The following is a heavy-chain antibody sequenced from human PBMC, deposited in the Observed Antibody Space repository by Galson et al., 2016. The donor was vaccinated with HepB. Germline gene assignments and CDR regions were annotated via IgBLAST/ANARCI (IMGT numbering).Heavy chain of an antibody. D-gene: IGHD3-10*01. J-gene: IGHJ3*02. CDR3: ARVIGWFAEISGGAFDI. V-gene: IGHV3-21*01. CDR1: GFTFSSYS. Sequence: SLRLSCAASGFTFSSYSINWVRQAPGKELEWVSSISRSSSYIYYADSVKGRLTISRDNAKNSVYLQMNSLRAEDTAVYYCARVIGWFAEISGGAFDIWGQGTMVTVSS. CDR2: ISRSSSYI.